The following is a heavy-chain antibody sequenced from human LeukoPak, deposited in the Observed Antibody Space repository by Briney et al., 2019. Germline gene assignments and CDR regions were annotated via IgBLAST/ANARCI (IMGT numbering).Heavy chain of an antibody. Sequence: GASLKISCKGSGYSFTSYWIGWVRQMPGKGLEWMGIIYPGDSDTRYSPSFQGQVTISADKSISTAYLQWSSLKASDTAMYYCARLRGRDIVVVHWLDPWGQGTLVTVSS. V-gene: IGHV5-51*01. D-gene: IGHD2-2*01. J-gene: IGHJ5*02. CDR2: IYPGDSDT. CDR3: ARLRGRDIVVVHWLDP. CDR1: GYSFTSYW.